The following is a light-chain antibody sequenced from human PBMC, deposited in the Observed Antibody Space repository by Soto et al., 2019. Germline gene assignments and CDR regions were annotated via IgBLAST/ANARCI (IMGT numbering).Light chain of an antibody. CDR2: RAS. J-gene: IGKJ1*01. CDR3: QHSHSYPVT. CDR1: QSISSW. V-gene: IGKV1-5*03. Sequence: DIKMTQSPSALSASIGDRVTITCRASQSISSWLAWYQQKPGKAPHLLISRASSLETGVPSRFSGSGSGTEFTLTIRSLQPDDFATYYCQHSHSYPVTFGQGTKVEVK.